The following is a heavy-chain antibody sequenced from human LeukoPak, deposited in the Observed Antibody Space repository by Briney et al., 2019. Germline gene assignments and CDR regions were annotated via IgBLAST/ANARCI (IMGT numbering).Heavy chain of an antibody. CDR2: IYYSGST. Sequence: SETLSLTCTVSGGSISSSSYYWGWIRQPPGKGLEWIGSIYYSGSTYYNPSLKSRITMSVDTSKNQFSLKLSSVTAADTAVYHCARDYFDSSGYRHDVFDIWGQGTMVTVSS. D-gene: IGHD3-22*01. V-gene: IGHV4-39*07. J-gene: IGHJ3*02. CDR1: GGSISSSSYY. CDR3: ARDYFDSSGYRHDVFDI.